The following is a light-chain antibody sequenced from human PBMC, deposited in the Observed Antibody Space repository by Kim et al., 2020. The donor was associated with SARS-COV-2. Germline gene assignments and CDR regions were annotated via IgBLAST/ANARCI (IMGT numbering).Light chain of an antibody. V-gene: IGLV1-47*01. Sequence: QSVLTQPPSASGTPGQRVTISCSGSSSNIGSNYVYWYQQLPGTAPKLLIYRNNQRPSGVPDRFSGSKSGTSASLAISGLRSEDEAYYYCAAWDDSLSGPWVFGGGTQLTVL. CDR3: AAWDDSLSGPWV. CDR2: RNN. J-gene: IGLJ3*02. CDR1: SSNIGSNY.